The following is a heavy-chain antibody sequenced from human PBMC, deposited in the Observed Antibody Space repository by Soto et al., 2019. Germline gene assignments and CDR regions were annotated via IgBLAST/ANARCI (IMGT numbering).Heavy chain of an antibody. V-gene: IGHV2-5*02. J-gene: IGHJ4*02. Sequence: QITLKESGPTLVKPTQTLTLTCTFSGFSLSTSGVGVGWIRQPPGKALEWLALIYWDDDKRYSPSLKSRLTITKDTSKHQVVLTMTNMDPVDTATYYCAHIRFLEWLHTFDYWGQGTLVTVSS. D-gene: IGHD3-3*01. CDR3: AHIRFLEWLHTFDY. CDR1: GFSLSTSGVG. CDR2: IYWDDDK.